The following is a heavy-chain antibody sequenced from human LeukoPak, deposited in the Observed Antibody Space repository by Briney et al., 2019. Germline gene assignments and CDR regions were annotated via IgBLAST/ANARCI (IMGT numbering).Heavy chain of an antibody. CDR3: VRDRDASMAVYYYYGLDV. V-gene: IGHV1-2*02. J-gene: IGHJ6*02. D-gene: IGHD2/OR15-2a*01. Sequence: ASVKVSCKASGYTFTAYYLHWVRQAPGQGHEWMGWINPKTGVTNYAQKSQRTGTMTTDRSISTAYMELTRLTSADTDVYYCVRDRDASMAVYYYYGLDVWGQGTTVTVSS. CDR2: INPKTGVT. CDR1: GYTFTAYY.